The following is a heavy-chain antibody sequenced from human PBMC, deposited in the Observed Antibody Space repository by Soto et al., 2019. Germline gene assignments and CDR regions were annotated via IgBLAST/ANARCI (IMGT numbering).Heavy chain of an antibody. Sequence: QVQLVQSGAEVKKPGASVKVSCKASGYTFTGYYMHWVRQAPGQGLEWMGWINPNSGGTNYAQKFQGWVTMTRDTSISTAYMELSRLRSDDTAVYYCARGGGSFYYYYYMAVWGKGTTVTVSS. V-gene: IGHV1-2*04. CDR1: GYTFTGYY. J-gene: IGHJ6*03. CDR3: ARGGGSFYYYYYMAV. CDR2: INPNSGGT.